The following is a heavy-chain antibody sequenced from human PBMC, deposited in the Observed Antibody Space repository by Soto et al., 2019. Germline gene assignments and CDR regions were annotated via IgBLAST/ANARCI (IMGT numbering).Heavy chain of an antibody. V-gene: IGHV3-30-3*01. CDR2: ISYDGSNK. CDR1: GFTFSSYA. CDR3: ARDALYASSHAGGQWLVRAGGHYYYGMDV. J-gene: IGHJ6*02. Sequence: GVSLRLSCAASGFTFSSYAMHWVRQAPGKGLEWVAVISYDGSNKYYADSVKGRFTISRDNSKNTLYLQMNSLRAEDTAVYYCARDALYASSHAGGQWLVRAGGHYYYGMDVWGQGTTVTVSS. D-gene: IGHD6-19*01.